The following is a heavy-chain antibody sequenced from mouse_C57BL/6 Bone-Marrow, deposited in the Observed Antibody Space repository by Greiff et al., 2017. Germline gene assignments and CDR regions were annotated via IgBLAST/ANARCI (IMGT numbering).Heavy chain of an antibody. Sequence: QVPLQQPGAELVKPGASVKLSCKASGNNFTSYRMHRVKHRPGQGLEWIGMIHPNSGSTNYNEKFKSKATLTVDKSSSTAYMQLSSLTSEDSAVYYCARRSNYDYFDYWGQGTTLTVSS. D-gene: IGHD2-5*01. CDR3: ARRSNYDYFDY. V-gene: IGHV1-64*01. J-gene: IGHJ2*01. CDR1: GNNFTSYR. CDR2: IHPNSGST.